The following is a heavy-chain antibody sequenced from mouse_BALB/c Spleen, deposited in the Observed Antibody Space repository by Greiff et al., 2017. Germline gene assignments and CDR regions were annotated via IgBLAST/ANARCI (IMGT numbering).Heavy chain of an antibody. CDR3: AREARAHFAY. V-gene: IGHV2-9*02. CDR1: GFSLTSYG. J-gene: IGHJ3*01. Sequence: VKLQQSGPGLVAPSQSLSITCTVSGFSLTSYGVHWVRQPPGKGLEWLGVIWAGGSTNYNSALMSRLSISKDNSKSQVFLKMNSLQTDDTAMYYCAREARAHFAYWGQGTLVTVSA. CDR2: IWAGGST. D-gene: IGHD3-1*01.